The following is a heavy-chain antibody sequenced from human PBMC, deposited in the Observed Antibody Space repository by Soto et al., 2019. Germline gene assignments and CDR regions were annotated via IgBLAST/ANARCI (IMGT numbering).Heavy chain of an antibody. CDR1: GGSISSYY. J-gene: IGHJ4*02. CDR3: ARVVAAEWGFDY. D-gene: IGHD2-15*01. CDR2: IYYSGST. V-gene: IGHV4-59*01. Sequence: SETLSLTCTVSGGSISSYYWSWIRQPPGKGLEWIGYIYYSGSTNYNPSLKSRVTISVDTSKNQFSLKLSSVTAADTAVYYCARVVAAEWGFDYWGQGTLVPVSS.